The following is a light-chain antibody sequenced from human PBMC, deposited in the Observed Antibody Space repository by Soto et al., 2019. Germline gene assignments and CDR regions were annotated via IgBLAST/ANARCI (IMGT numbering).Light chain of an antibody. CDR3: QQYYSYPYT. CDR1: QDIRNY. Sequence: DIQMTQSPSSLSASVGDRVTITCRASQDIRNYLAWFQQKPGKPPKSLIYAASSLQSGVPSKFIGSGSGTDFTLTISSLQPEDFAIYYCQQYYSYPYTFGQGTKLEIK. J-gene: IGKJ2*01. CDR2: AAS. V-gene: IGKV1-16*02.